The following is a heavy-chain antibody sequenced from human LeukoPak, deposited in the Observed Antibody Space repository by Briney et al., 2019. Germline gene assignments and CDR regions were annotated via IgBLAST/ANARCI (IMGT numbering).Heavy chain of an antibody. CDR3: ARGEGYSSTWYQPHFDY. V-gene: IGHV4-4*02. D-gene: IGHD6-13*01. J-gene: IGHJ4*02. Sequence: SGTLSLTCAVSGGYISSSNWWSWVRQAPGKGLEWIGEIFHSGSTKYNPSLKSRVTISVDKSKNQFSLKLSSVTAADTAVYYCARGEGYSSTWYQPHFDYWGQGILVTVSS. CDR2: IFHSGST. CDR1: GGYISSSNW.